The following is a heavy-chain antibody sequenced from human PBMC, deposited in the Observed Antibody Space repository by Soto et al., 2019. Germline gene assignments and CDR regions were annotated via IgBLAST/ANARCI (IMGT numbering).Heavy chain of an antibody. D-gene: IGHD1-26*01. CDR2: ISWNSGNI. Sequence: GGSLRLSCAASGFSFDGYAMNWVRQPPGKGLEWVSGISWNSGNIDYADSVKGRFTISRDNAKNSLDLQMNSLRAEDTAVYFCAKARVRIVGANSFDYWGQGTPVTVSS. CDR3: AKARVRIVGANSFDY. J-gene: IGHJ4*02. V-gene: IGHV3-9*01. CDR1: GFSFDGYA.